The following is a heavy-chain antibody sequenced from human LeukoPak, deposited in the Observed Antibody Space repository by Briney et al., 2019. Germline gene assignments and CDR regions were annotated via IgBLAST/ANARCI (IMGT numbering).Heavy chain of an antibody. D-gene: IGHD2-2*01. V-gene: IGHV3-23*01. CDR2: IRQSGDIT. CDR3: AKVGRPYCSSTSCHPLGY. Sequence: PGGSLRLSCAASEFTFSNYVMNWDRQAPGKGLEWVSSIRQSGDITYYADSVKGRFTISRDNSKNTLYLQMNSLRAEDTAVYYCAKVGRPYCSSTSCHPLGYWGQGTLVTVSS. J-gene: IGHJ4*02. CDR1: EFTFSNYV.